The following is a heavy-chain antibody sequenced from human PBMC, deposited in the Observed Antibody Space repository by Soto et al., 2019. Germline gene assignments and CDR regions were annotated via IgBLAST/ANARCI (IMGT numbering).Heavy chain of an antibody. V-gene: IGHV1-69*06. CDR1: GGTFSSYA. CDR3: ATRITMIVVVTGMDACDI. Sequence: QVQLVQSGAEVKKPGSSVKVSCKASGGTFSSYAISWVRQAPGQGLEWMGGIIPIFGTANYAQKFQGRVTSTADKSTSTAYMELSSLRSEDTAVYYCATRITMIVVVTGMDACDIWGQGTMVTVSS. D-gene: IGHD3-22*01. CDR2: IIPIFGTA. J-gene: IGHJ3*02.